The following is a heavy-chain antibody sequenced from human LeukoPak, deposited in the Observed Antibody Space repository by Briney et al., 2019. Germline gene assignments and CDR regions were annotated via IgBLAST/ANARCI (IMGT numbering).Heavy chain of an antibody. CDR1: GGSISSGDYY. J-gene: IGHJ5*02. Sequence: SQTLSLTCTVSGGSISSGDYYWSWIRQPPGKGLEWIGYIYYSGSTYYNPSLKSRVTISVDTSKNQFSLKLSSVTAADTAVYYCARFDYRINWFDPWGQGTLVTVSS. D-gene: IGHD3-9*01. V-gene: IGHV4-30-4*08. CDR3: ARFDYRINWFDP. CDR2: IYYSGST.